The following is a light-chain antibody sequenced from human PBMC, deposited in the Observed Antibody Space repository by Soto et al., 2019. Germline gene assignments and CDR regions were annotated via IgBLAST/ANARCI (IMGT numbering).Light chain of an antibody. V-gene: IGKV3-15*01. CDR1: QNVYNN. CDR3: QQCRNWPLT. CDR2: DAS. Sequence: EIVMTQSPATLSVSPGEGATLSCKASQNVYNNLAWYHQRPGQPPRLLIYDASTRATGISARFSGSVYGTDFTLTSSSLQSEDFAVYFCQQCRNWPLTFGGGTKVEIK. J-gene: IGKJ4*01.